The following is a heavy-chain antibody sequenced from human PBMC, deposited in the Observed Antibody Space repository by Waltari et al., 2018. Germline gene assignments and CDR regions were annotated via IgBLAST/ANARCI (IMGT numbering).Heavy chain of an antibody. CDR1: GLTVSSNY. CDR2: IYSGGRT. CDR3: ARDLTISSSPSDY. V-gene: IGHV3-53*01. D-gene: IGHD6-6*01. Sequence: EVQLVESGGGLIQPGGSLRLSCAASGLTVSSNYMSWVRQAPGKGMEWVSVIYSGGRTSYADSVKGRFTISRDNSKNTLYRQMNSLRAEDTAVYYCARDLTISSSPSDYWGQGTLVTVSS. J-gene: IGHJ4*02.